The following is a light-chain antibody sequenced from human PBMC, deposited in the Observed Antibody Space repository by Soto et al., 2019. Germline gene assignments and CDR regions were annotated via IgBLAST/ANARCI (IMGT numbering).Light chain of an antibody. CDR1: TRVDSY. J-gene: IGKJ1*01. CDR3: QQTYTSVAT. CDR2: AAS. Sequence: IQVTQSPSSLSASLVASVTLACQTSTRVDSYIPWYQHQSGKPPKLLIYAASTSQDGVPSRFSGGGSGTAFSLIITGLQPEDSATYYCQQTYTSVATFGQGTKVDIK. V-gene: IGKV1-39*01.